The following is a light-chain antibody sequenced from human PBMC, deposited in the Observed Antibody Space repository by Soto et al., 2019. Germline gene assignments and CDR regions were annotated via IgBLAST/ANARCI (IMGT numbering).Light chain of an antibody. CDR1: QSVSSY. CDR3: QQRSNWPPKIT. V-gene: IGKV3-11*01. CDR2: DAS. J-gene: IGKJ5*01. Sequence: EIVLTQSQATLSLSPGERATLSCRASQSVSSYLAGYQQKPAQAPRLLIYDASNRATGIPARFSGSGSGTAFTLTISSLEPEDFAVYYCQQRSNWPPKITFGQGTRLEIK.